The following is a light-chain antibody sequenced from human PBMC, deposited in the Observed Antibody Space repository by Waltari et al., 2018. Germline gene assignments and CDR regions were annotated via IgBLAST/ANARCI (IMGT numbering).Light chain of an antibody. CDR1: SSTLRAGYG. V-gene: IGLV1-40*01. CDR3: QSYDSSLSVV. CDR2: GNN. J-gene: IGLJ2*01. Sequence: QSVLTQPPSVSGAPGQRVTISCTGSSSTLRAGYGVNWYQQLPGTAPRLLLYGNNNRPSGVADRFSGSKSGTSASLAITGLQADDEADYYCQSYDSSLSVVFGGGTKLTVL.